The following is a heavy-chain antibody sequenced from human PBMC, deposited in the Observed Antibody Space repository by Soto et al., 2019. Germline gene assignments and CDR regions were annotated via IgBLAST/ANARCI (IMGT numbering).Heavy chain of an antibody. V-gene: IGHV3-30-3*01. J-gene: IGHJ6*02. Sequence: QVQLVESGGGVVQPGRSLRLSCAASGFTFSSYAMHWVRQAPGKGLEWVAVISYDGSNKYYADSVKGRFTISRDNSKNTLYLQMNSLRAEDTAVYYCARGEYYYYGMDVWGQGTTVTVSS. CDR3: ARGEYYYYGMDV. CDR2: ISYDGSNK. CDR1: GFTFSSYA.